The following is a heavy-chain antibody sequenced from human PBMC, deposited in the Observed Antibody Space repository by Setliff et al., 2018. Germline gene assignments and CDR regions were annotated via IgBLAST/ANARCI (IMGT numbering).Heavy chain of an antibody. CDR1: GFTFKTYS. J-gene: IGHJ6*03. Sequence: GASVKVSCKASGFTFKTYSFSWIRQAPGQGLEWMGWINTNTGNPSYAQGFTGRFVFSLDTSVSTAYLQISSLKAEDTALYYCARASQFGAIKYRGDYYMDVWGKGTTVTVSS. D-gene: IGHD3-10*01. V-gene: IGHV7-4-1*02. CDR2: INTNTGNP. CDR3: ARASQFGAIKYRGDYYMDV.